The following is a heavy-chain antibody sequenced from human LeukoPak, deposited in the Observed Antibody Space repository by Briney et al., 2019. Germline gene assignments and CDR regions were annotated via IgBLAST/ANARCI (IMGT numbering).Heavy chain of an antibody. CDR2: INHSGST. CDR3: ASLRGYSYGSVGDY. D-gene: IGHD5-18*01. Sequence: SETLSLTCAVYGGSFSVYYWSWIRQPPGKGLEWIGEINHSGSTNDNPSLKSRVTISVDTSKNQFSLKLSSVTAADTAVYYCASLRGYSYGSVGDYWGQGTLVTVSS. CDR1: GGSFSVYY. J-gene: IGHJ4*02. V-gene: IGHV4-34*01.